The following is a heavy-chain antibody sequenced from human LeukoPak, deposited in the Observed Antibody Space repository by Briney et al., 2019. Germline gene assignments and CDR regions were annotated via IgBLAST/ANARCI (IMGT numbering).Heavy chain of an antibody. J-gene: IGHJ4*02. Sequence: SLRLSCAASGFTFEDYAMHWVRQAPGKGLEWVSGISWNSGSIGCADSVKDRFTISRDNAKNSLYLQMNSLRAEDTAVYYCAKGPWGDYWGQGTLVTVSS. D-gene: IGHD3-16*01. CDR1: GFTFEDYA. V-gene: IGHV3-9*01. CDR2: ISWNSGSI. CDR3: AKGPWGDY.